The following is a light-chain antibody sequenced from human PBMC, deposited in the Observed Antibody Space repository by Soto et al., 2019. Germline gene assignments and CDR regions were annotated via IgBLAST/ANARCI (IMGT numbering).Light chain of an antibody. CDR3: RQYGSSPPT. J-gene: IGKJ1*01. V-gene: IGKV3-20*01. Sequence: EIVLTQSPGTLSLSPGERATLSCRASQSVTNNYLAWYQRKPGQPPRLLIYGTSYRSTDIPRRFSGSGSGTDFTLTITRLEPEDFAVDYCRQYGSSPPTFGQGTKVEIK. CDR2: GTS. CDR1: QSVTNNY.